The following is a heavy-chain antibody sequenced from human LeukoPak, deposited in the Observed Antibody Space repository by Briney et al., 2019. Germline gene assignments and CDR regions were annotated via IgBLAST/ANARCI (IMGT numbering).Heavy chain of an antibody. Sequence: PGGSLRLSCVASGFTFSNNWMIWVRQAPGKGLEWVAHIKQDGSDMYYLDSVKGRFTVSRDNAKNSLYLQMNSLRAEDTAVYYCAKDGRDYGENYWGQGTLVTVSS. V-gene: IGHV3-7*03. J-gene: IGHJ4*02. CDR1: GFTFSNNW. CDR3: AKDGRDYGENY. CDR2: IKQDGSDM. D-gene: IGHD4-17*01.